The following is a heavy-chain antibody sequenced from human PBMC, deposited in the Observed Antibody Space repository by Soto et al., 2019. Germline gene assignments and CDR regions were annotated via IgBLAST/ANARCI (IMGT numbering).Heavy chain of an antibody. D-gene: IGHD6-6*01. CDR1: GFTFGDYA. Sequence: GGSLRLSCTASGFTFGDYAMSWVRQAPGKGLEWVGFIRSKAYGGTTEYAASVKGRFTISRDDSKSIAYLQMNSLKTEDTAVYYCTRDSSRFYYYGMDVWGQGTTVTVSS. V-gene: IGHV3-49*04. CDR2: IRSKAYGGTT. CDR3: TRDSSRFYYYGMDV. J-gene: IGHJ6*02.